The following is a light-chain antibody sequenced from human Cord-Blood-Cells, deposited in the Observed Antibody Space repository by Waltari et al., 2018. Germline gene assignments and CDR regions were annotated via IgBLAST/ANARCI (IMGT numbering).Light chain of an antibody. CDR1: QSVSSSY. J-gene: IGKJ1*01. CDR3: QQYGSSPQT. V-gene: IGKV3-20*01. CDR2: GAS. Sequence: EIVLTQSPGTLSLSPGERATLSCSASQSVSSSYLAWYQQKPGQAPRLLIYGASSRATGIPDRFSGSVSGTDFTLTISRLEPEDFAVDYCQQYGSSPQTFGQGTKVEIK.